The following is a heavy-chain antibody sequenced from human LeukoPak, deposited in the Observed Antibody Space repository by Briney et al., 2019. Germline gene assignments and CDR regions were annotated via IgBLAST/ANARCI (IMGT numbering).Heavy chain of an antibody. CDR2: IYYIGGT. Sequence: SETLSLTCTVSGGSISSYYWSWIRQPPGKGLEWIGYIYYIGGTNYNPSLKSRVTISVDTSKNQSSLKLSSVAAADTAVYYCARALRAAGTYWFDPWGQGTLVTVSS. D-gene: IGHD6-13*01. V-gene: IGHV4-59*01. CDR3: ARALRAAGTYWFDP. J-gene: IGHJ5*02. CDR1: GGSISSYY.